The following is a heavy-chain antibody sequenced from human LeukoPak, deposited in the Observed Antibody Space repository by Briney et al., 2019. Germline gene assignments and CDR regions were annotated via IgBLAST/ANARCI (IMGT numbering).Heavy chain of an antibody. J-gene: IGHJ2*01. Sequence: ASETLSLTXTVSGGSIRSYYWSWIRQPPGKGLEWVGYMYYSGSTKYNPSLKSRVTISLDTSKNHFSLELSSVTAADTAVYYWARGHYTSAWYWYFDLWGRGTLVTVSS. CDR1: GGSIRSYY. D-gene: IGHD6-19*01. CDR3: ARGHYTSAWYWYFDL. CDR2: MYYSGST. V-gene: IGHV4-59*12.